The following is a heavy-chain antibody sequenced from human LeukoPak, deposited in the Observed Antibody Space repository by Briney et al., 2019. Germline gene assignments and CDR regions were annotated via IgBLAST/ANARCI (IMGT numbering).Heavy chain of an antibody. J-gene: IGHJ6*02. CDR2: ISAYNGNT. D-gene: IGHD2-2*02. Sequence: ASVKVSCKASGYTFISYGISWVRQAPAQGLEWMGWISAYNGNTNYAQKLQGRVTMTTDTSTSTAYMELRSLRSDDTAVYYCASSHDCSSTSCYMPWTYYYYGMDVWGQGTTVTVSS. CDR1: GYTFISYG. V-gene: IGHV1-18*01. CDR3: ASSHDCSSTSCYMPWTYYYYGMDV.